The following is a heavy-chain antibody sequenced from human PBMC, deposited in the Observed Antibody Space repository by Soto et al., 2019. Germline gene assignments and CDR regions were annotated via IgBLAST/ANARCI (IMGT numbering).Heavy chain of an antibody. D-gene: IGHD6-19*01. J-gene: IGHJ4*02. CDR2: ISYDGSNK. V-gene: IGHV3-30*18. CDR3: AKDYSSGWLDY. CDR1: GFTFSSYG. Sequence: GGSLRLSCAASGFTFSSYGMHWVRQAPGKGLEWVAVISYDGSNKYYADSVKGRFTISRDNSKNTLYLQMNSLRAEDTAVYYCAKDYSSGWLDYWGQGTLVTVSS.